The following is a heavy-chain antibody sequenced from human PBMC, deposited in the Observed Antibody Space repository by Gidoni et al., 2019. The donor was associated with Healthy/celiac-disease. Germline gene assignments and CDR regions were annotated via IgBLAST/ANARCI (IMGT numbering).Heavy chain of an antibody. CDR3: ASWGYGDHFNLDY. CDR2: IYYSGST. CDR1: GGSISSSSYY. Sequence: QLQLQESGPGLVKPSETLSLTCTVSGGSISSSSYYWGWIRKPPGKGLEWIGIIYYSGSTYYNPFLKRRFTISVDTSKNQCSLKLSSVTAADTAVYYCASWGYGDHFNLDYWGQGTLVTVSS. V-gene: IGHV4-39*01. J-gene: IGHJ4*02. D-gene: IGHD4-17*01.